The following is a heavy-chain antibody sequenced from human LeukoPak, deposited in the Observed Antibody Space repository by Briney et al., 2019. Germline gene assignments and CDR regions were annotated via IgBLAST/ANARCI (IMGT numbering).Heavy chain of an antibody. CDR1: GFTFSSYS. V-gene: IGHV3-21*01. J-gene: IGHJ5*02. Sequence: PGGSPRLSCAASGFTFSSYSMNWVRQAPGKGLEWVSSISSSSSYIYYADSVKGRFTISRDNAKNSLYLQMNSLRAEDTAVYYCARDLPYKTNWFDPWGQGTLVTVSS. D-gene: IGHD1-1*01. CDR2: ISSSSSYI. CDR3: ARDLPYKTNWFDP.